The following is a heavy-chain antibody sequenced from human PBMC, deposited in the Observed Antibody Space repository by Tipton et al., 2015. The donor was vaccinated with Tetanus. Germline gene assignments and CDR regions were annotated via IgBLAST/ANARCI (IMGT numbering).Heavy chain of an antibody. D-gene: IGHD2-21*01. Sequence: TLSLTCTVSGDSFSGGGYWTWIRQHPGKGLEWIGYIYYSGHTHYNPSLRGRVDISLDTSQNQVSLNLRSVTAADTAVYYCAKDRLCGGECYSLWGRGTLVTGSS. J-gene: IGHJ4*02. CDR2: IYYSGHT. CDR1: GDSFSGGGY. CDR3: AKDRLCGGECYSL. V-gene: IGHV4-31*03.